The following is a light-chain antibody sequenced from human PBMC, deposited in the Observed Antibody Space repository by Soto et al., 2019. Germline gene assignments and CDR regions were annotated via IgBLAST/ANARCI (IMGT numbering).Light chain of an antibody. V-gene: IGLV2-14*01. CDR1: SSDVGGYNY. CDR3: SPYTSSSTYV. Sequence: QSALTQPASVSGSPGQSITISCTGTSSDVGGYNYVSWYQQYPGKAPKLMIYEVSNRPSGVSNRFSGSKSDNTASLTISGLQAEDEADYYCSPYTSSSTYVFGTGTKVTVL. CDR2: EVS. J-gene: IGLJ1*01.